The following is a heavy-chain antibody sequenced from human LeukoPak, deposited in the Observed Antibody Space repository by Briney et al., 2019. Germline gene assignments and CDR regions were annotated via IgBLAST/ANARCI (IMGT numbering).Heavy chain of an antibody. Sequence: PSETLSLTCTVSGGSISSGGYYWSWIRQHPGKGLEWIGYIYYSGSTYYNPSLKSRVTISVDTSKNQFSLKLSSVTAADTAVYYCARDWDGYNRAFDIWGQGTMVTVSS. CDR1: GGSISSGGYY. V-gene: IGHV4-31*03. D-gene: IGHD5-24*01. CDR2: IYYSGST. J-gene: IGHJ3*02. CDR3: ARDWDGYNRAFDI.